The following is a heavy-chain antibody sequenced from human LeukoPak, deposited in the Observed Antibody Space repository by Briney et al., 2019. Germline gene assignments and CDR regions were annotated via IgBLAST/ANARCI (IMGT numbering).Heavy chain of an antibody. D-gene: IGHD1-1*01. CDR1: GGSISSYY. J-gene: IGHJ6*04. CDR3: SGNYYYYGMDV. Sequence: SETLSLTCTVSGGSISSYYWSWIRQPPGKGLEWIGYIYYSGSTNYNPSLKSRVTISVDTSKNQFSLKLGSVTAADTGVYYCSGNYYYYGMDVWGKGTTVTVSS. CDR2: IYYSGST. V-gene: IGHV4-59*01.